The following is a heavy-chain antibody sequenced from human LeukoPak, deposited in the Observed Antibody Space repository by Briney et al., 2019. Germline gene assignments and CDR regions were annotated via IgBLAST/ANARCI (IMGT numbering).Heavy chain of an antibody. CDR1: GFILSDHY. Sequence: GGSLRLSCGASGFILSDHYMDWVRQGPGKGLEWVGRIRNKVKSYTTEYAASVKGRFTVSGDDSKNSLYLQMNSLKTEDTAVYFCVRSSSSGGYYYLDYWGQGTRVTVSS. CDR2: IRNKVKSYTT. V-gene: IGHV3-72*01. CDR3: VRSSSSGGYYYLDY. J-gene: IGHJ4*02. D-gene: IGHD3-22*01.